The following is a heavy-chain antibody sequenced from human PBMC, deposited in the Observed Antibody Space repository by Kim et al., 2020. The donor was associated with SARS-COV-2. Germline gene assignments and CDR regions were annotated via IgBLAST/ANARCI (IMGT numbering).Heavy chain of an antibody. J-gene: IGHJ3*02. CDR3: ARDWQWLVRENAFDI. Sequence: PSLRSRVTISVDTTKSQFSLKLGSVTAADTAVYYCARDWQWLVRENAFDIWGQGTIVTVSS. V-gene: IGHV4-30-2*04. D-gene: IGHD6-19*01.